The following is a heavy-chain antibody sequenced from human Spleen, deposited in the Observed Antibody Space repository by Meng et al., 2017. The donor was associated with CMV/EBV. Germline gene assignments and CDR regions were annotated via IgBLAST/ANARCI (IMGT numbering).Heavy chain of an antibody. CDR2: IRYDGSNK. Sequence: GGSLRLSCAASGFTFSSYSMNWVRQAPGKGLEWVAFIRYDGSNKYYADSVKGRFTISGDNSKNTLYLQMNSLRPEDTALYYCAKGLQPWFSLVDYWGQGTMVTVSS. J-gene: IGHJ4*02. CDR3: AKGLQPWFSLVDY. D-gene: IGHD5-24*01. V-gene: IGHV3-30*02. CDR1: GFTFSSYS.